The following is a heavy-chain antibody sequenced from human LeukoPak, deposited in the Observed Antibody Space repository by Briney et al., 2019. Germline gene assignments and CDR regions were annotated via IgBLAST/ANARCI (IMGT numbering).Heavy chain of an antibody. V-gene: IGHV4-39*01. CDR2: IYYSGST. CDR3: AVFSVAGTRIDWFDP. D-gene: IGHD6-19*01. Sequence: SETLSLTCTVSGGSISSSSYYWGWIRQPPGKGLEWIGSIYYSGSTYYNPSLKSRVTISVDTSKNQFSLKLSSVTAADTAVYYCAVFSVAGTRIDWFDPWGQGTLVTVSS. CDR1: GGSISSSSYY. J-gene: IGHJ5*02.